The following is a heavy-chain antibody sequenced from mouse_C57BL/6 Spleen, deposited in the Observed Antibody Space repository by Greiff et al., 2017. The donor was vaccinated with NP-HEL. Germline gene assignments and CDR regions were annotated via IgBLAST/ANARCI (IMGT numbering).Heavy chain of an antibody. CDR1: GYTFTSYW. Sequence: QVQLQQPGAELVRPGSSVKLSCKASGYTFTSYWMHWVKQRPIQGLEWIGNIDPSDSDTHYNQKFKDKATLTVDKSSSTSYMQPSSLTSEDSADCYCPTYQEYGDSYGAMDHWGQRASVT. D-gene: IGHD1-1*01. J-gene: IGHJ4*01. CDR2: IDPSDSDT. CDR3: PTYQEYGDSYGAMDH. V-gene: IGHV1-52*01.